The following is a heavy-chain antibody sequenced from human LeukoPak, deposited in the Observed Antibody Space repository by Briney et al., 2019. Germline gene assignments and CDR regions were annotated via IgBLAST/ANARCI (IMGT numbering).Heavy chain of an antibody. CDR3: ARGIWSGYYYYYYYYYMDV. Sequence: GGSLRLSCAASGFTASSNYMSWVRQAPGKGLEWVSVIYSGGSTYYADSVKGRFTISRDNAKNSLYLQMNSLRAEDTAVYYCARGIWSGYYYYYYYYYMDVWGKGTTVTVSS. D-gene: IGHD3-3*01. CDR2: IYSGGST. J-gene: IGHJ6*03. V-gene: IGHV3-53*01. CDR1: GFTASSNY.